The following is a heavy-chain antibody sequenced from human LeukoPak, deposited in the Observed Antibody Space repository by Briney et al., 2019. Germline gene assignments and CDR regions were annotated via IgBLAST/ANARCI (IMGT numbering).Heavy chain of an antibody. Sequence: GGSLRLSCAASGFTFDDYATHWVRQAPGKGLEWVSGISWNSGSIGYADSVKGRFTISRDNAKNSLYLQMNSLRAEDTALYYCAKAPLRGYSYGSFDYWGQGTLVTVSS. CDR1: GFTFDDYA. V-gene: IGHV3-9*01. CDR3: AKAPLRGYSYGSFDY. D-gene: IGHD5-18*01. J-gene: IGHJ4*02. CDR2: ISWNSGSI.